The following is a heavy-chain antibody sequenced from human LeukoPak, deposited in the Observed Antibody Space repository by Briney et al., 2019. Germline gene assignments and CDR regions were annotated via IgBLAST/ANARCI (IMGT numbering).Heavy chain of an antibody. CDR1: GFTFSDYY. D-gene: IGHD6-13*01. CDR3: AREGAAYSSSWYFDY. V-gene: IGHV3-11*01. Sequence: GGSLRLSSAASGFTFSDYYMSWIRQAPGKGLEWVSYISSSGSTIYYADSVKGRFTISRDNAKNSLYLQMNSLRAEDTAVYYCAREGAAYSSSWYFDYWGQGTLVTVSS. CDR2: ISSSGSTI. J-gene: IGHJ4*02.